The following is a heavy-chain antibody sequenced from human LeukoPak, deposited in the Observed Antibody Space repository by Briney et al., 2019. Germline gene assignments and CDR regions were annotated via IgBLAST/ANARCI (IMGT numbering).Heavy chain of an antibody. Sequence: GGSLRLSCAASGFTFSTFWMHWVRQAPGKGLVWVSGINGDGTSTNYADSVKGRFTISRDNAKNTLYLQMNSLRAEDTAVYYCGQSSPVLLWSWGQGTLVAVSS. CDR1: GFTFSTFW. V-gene: IGHV3-74*01. D-gene: IGHD3-10*01. CDR3: GQSSPVLLWS. CDR2: INGDGTST. J-gene: IGHJ1*01.